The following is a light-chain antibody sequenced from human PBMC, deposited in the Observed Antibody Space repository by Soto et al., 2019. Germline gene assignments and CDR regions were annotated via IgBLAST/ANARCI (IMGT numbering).Light chain of an antibody. CDR1: SSDVGSYNL. Sequence: QSALTQPASVSGSPGQSITISCTGTSSDVGSYNLVSWYQQHPGKAPKLMIYEGSKRPSGVSNRFPGSKSGNTASLTISGLQAEDEADYYCCSYAGSVVFGGGTKVTV. CDR2: EGS. CDR3: CSYAGSVV. V-gene: IGLV2-23*01. J-gene: IGLJ2*01.